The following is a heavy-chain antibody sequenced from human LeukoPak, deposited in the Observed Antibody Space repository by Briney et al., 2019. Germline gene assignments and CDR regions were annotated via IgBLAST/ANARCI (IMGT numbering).Heavy chain of an antibody. CDR1: GYTFTSYD. V-gene: IGHV1-8*01. CDR2: MNPNSGNT. Sequence: GASVTVSFTASGYTFTSYDINWVRQATGQGLEWMGWMNPNSGNTGYAQKFQGRVTMTRNTSISTAYMELSSLRSEDTAVYYCARGLGDSSGYYPPEEYWGQGTLVTVSS. J-gene: IGHJ4*02. CDR3: ARGLGDSSGYYPPEEY. D-gene: IGHD3-22*01.